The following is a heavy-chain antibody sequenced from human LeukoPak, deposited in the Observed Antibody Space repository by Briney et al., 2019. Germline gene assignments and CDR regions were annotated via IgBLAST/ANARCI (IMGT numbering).Heavy chain of an antibody. CDR2: ISSSGSTI. J-gene: IGHJ4*02. Sequence: SGGSLRLSCAASGFTFSSYEMNWVRQAPGKGLECVSYISSSGSTIYYADSVKGRFTISRDNAKNSLYLQMNSLRAEDTAVYYCARDHGEEGDYSFDYWGQGTLVTVSS. D-gene: IGHD3-10*01. CDR3: ARDHGEEGDYSFDY. V-gene: IGHV3-48*03. CDR1: GFTFSSYE.